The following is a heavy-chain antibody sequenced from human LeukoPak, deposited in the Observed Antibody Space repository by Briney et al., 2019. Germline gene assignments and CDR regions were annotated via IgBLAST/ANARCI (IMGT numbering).Heavy chain of an antibody. CDR3: AREWGRIAVAGGPGY. D-gene: IGHD6-19*01. V-gene: IGHV3-33*01. Sequence: GGSLRLSCKASGFIFSNYGMHWVRQAPGKGLEWVALIWYDGQTKFYADSVKGRFTITRDNSGNTLFLQMSSLRVGDTAIYYCAREWGRIAVAGGPGYWGQGALVTVSS. J-gene: IGHJ4*02. CDR2: IWYDGQTK. CDR1: GFIFSNYG.